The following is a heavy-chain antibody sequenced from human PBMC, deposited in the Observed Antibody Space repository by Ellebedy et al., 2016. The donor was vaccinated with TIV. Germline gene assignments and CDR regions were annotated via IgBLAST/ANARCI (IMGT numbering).Heavy chain of an antibody. V-gene: IGHV3-33*08. J-gene: IGHJ1*01. D-gene: IGHD3-22*01. CDR3: ARARRGDYESSGAATWYFQH. Sequence: PGGSLRLSCAASGFTFSYHGMHWLRQAPGKGLEWVAVIWFDGSKIYYAESVKGRFTISRDNSKGTLHLQMNSLRVDDTAVYYCARARRGDYESSGAATWYFQHWGQGTLVTVSS. CDR1: GFTFSYHG. CDR2: IWFDGSKI.